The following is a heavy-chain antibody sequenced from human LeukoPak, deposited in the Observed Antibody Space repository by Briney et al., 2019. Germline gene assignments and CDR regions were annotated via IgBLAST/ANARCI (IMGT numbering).Heavy chain of an antibody. CDR1: GFIFTKYW. V-gene: IGHV3-7*01. J-gene: IGHJ4*02. CDR2: LHPDGSER. Sequence: GGSLRLSCVASGFIFTKYWMTWVRQAPGKGLEWVARLHPDGSERNYVGSVEGRFTVFGDNAKSSLFLQMHSLRAEDTAVYYCARGGYSFDYLGQGTLVTVPS. D-gene: IGHD5-12*01. CDR3: ARGGYSFDY.